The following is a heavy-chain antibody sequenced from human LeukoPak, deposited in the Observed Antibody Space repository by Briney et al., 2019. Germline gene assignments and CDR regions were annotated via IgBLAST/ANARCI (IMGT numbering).Heavy chain of an antibody. CDR2: IYYSGST. CDR1: GGSISSGGYY. D-gene: IGHD3-9*01. V-gene: IGHV4-31*03. CDR3: ARARPPLVAPPDY. J-gene: IGHJ4*02. Sequence: SETLSLTCTVSGGSISSGGYYWSWIRQHPGKGLEWIGYIYYSGSTYYDPSLKSRITISVDTSKNQFSLKLSSVTAADTAVYYCARARPPLVAPPDYWGQGTLVIVSS.